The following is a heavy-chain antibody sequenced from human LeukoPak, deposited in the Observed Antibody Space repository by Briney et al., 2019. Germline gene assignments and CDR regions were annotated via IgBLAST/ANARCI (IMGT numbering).Heavy chain of an antibody. CDR2: IYYSGST. V-gene: IGHV4-61*01. J-gene: IGHJ4*02. CDR3: AREGGSRDSGYLRPYNFDC. D-gene: IGHD3-22*01. Sequence: KTSETLSLTCTVSGGSVSSGSYYWSWIRQPPGKGLEWIKYIYYSGSTNYNPSLKSRVTISVDTSKNQFSLRLSSVTAADTAMYYCAREGGSRDSGYLRPYNFDCWGQGTLVTVSS. CDR1: GGSVSSGSYY.